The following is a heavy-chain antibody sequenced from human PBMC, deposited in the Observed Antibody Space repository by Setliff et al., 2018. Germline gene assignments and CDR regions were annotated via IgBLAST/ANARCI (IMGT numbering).Heavy chain of an antibody. CDR1: GGSFSDYY. V-gene: IGHV4-34*01. J-gene: IGHJ6*03. Sequence: SETLSLTCAVYGGSFSDYYWSWIRQSPGKGREWIGEINHSGSTNYNPSLKTRVTISVDTSKNQFSLTLSSVTAADTAVYYCARETTMTYYFYYMDVWGKGTTVTVSS. D-gene: IGHD4-17*01. CDR3: ARETTMTYYFYYMDV. CDR2: INHSGST.